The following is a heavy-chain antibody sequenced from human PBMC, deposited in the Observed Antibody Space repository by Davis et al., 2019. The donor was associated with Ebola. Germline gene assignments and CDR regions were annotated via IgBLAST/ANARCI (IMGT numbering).Heavy chain of an antibody. V-gene: IGHV3-74*01. D-gene: IGHD1-26*01. CDR2: IKSDGST. CDR3: ARDTWYSGDDNGGD. Sequence: PGGSLRLSCAVSGFPITNYWTHWVRQAPGKGLVWVSRIKSDGSTIYADSVKGRFTISRDNAKNTLYLQMNSLRAEDTAVYYCARDTWYSGDDNGGDWGQGTLVTVSS. J-gene: IGHJ4*02. CDR1: GFPITNYW.